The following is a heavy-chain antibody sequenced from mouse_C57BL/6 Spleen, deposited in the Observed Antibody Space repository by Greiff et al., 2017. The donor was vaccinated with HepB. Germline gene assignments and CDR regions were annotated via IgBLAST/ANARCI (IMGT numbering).Heavy chain of an antibody. CDR3: ARSQGSRSYYAMDY. J-gene: IGHJ4*01. D-gene: IGHD1-1*01. CDR2: IDPSDSET. Sequence: VQLQQPGAELVRPGSSVKLSCKASGYTFTSYWMHWVKQRPIQGLEWIGNIDPSDSETHYNQKFKEKATLIVDKSSSAADMQLSSLTSEHSAVYYCARSQGSRSYYAMDYWGQGTSVTVSS. CDR1: GYTFTSYW. V-gene: IGHV1-52*01.